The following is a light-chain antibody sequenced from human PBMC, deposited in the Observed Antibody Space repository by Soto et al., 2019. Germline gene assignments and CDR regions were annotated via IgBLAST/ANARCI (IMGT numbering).Light chain of an antibody. V-gene: IGKV3-20*01. J-gene: IGKJ5*01. CDR2: GAS. CDR3: QQYENSPIT. Sequence: EIVLTQSPGILSLSPGERASLSCWASQSITSSFLAWYQQKPGQAPRLLIYGASSRATGIPDRFSGTGSETDFTLTINRLEPEDFAVYYCQQYENSPITFGKGTRREIK. CDR1: QSITSSF.